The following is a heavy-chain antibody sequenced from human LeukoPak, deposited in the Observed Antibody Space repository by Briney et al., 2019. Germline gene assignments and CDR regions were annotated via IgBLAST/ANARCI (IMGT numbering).Heavy chain of an antibody. CDR2: ISSSSSYI. D-gene: IGHD6-13*01. CDR3: ARGTVAAAGYNWFDP. Sequence: GGSLRLSCAASGFTFSSYSMNWVRQAPGKGLEWASSISSSSSYIYYADSVKGRFTISRDNAKNSLYLQMNSLRAEDTAVYYCARGTVAAAGYNWFDPWGQGTLVTVSS. CDR1: GFTFSSYS. V-gene: IGHV3-21*01. J-gene: IGHJ5*02.